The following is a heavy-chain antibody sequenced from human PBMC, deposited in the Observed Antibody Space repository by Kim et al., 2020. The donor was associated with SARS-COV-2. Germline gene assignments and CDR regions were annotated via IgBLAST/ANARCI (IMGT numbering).Heavy chain of an antibody. J-gene: IGHJ4*02. CDR3: ARDRYSYGISGFDY. Sequence: GGSLRLSCAASGFTFSSYAMHWVRQAPGKGLEYVSAISSNGGSTYYANSVKGRFTISRDNSKNTLYLQMGSRRAEDMAVYYCARDRYSYGISGFDYWGQGTLVTVSS. CDR1: GFTFSSYA. CDR2: ISSNGGST. D-gene: IGHD5-18*01. V-gene: IGHV3-64*01.